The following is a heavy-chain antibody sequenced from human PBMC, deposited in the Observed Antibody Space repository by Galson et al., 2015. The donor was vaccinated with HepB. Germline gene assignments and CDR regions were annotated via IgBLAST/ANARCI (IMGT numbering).Heavy chain of an antibody. J-gene: IGHJ4*02. V-gene: IGHV3-48*04. CDR3: ARDQFVRGVIPSDFDY. CDR1: GFTFSSYS. CDR2: ISSSSSTI. D-gene: IGHD3-10*02. Sequence: SLRLSCAASGFTFSSYSMNWVRQAPGKGLEWVSYISSSSSTIYYADSVKGRFTISRDNAKNSLYLQMNSLRAEDTAVYYCARDQFVRGVIPSDFDYWGQGTLVTVSS.